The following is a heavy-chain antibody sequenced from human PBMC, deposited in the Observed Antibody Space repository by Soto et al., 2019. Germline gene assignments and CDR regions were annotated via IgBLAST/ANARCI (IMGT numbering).Heavy chain of an antibody. J-gene: IGHJ4*02. D-gene: IGHD4-17*01. V-gene: IGHV4-59*01. CDR1: GGSISRYY. CDR2: IYYSGST. CDR3: ARSGLREEYYFDS. Sequence: SETLSLTCTVSGGSISRYYWNWIRQSPGKGPEWIGYIYYSGSTKYNPSLKSRVTISIDTSKTHFSLDLNSVTAADTAAYYCARSGLREEYYFDSWGQGTLVTVSS.